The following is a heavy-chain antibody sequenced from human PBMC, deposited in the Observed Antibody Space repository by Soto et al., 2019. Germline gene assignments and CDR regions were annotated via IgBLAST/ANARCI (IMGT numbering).Heavy chain of an antibody. V-gene: IGHV1-3*01. CDR2: INAGNGNT. Sequence: ASVKVSCKASGYTFTSYAMHWVRQAPGQRLEWMGWINAGNGNTKYSQKFQGRVTITRDTSASTAYMELSSLRSEDTAVYYCARVSPARFNYYDSSGPFDYWGQGTLVTVSS. D-gene: IGHD3-22*01. J-gene: IGHJ4*02. CDR3: ARVSPARFNYYDSSGPFDY. CDR1: GYTFTSYA.